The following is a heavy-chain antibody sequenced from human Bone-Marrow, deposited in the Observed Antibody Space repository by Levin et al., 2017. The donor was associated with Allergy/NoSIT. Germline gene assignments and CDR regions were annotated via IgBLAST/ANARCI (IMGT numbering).Heavy chain of an antibody. Sequence: GGSLRLSCAASGFFVRDNYMSWVRQAPGKGLEWVSVLYSGGDSYYADSVRGRFIVSRDNSKNTVYLQMNSLRDEDTAVYFCARPNWDRYFDLWGRGTLVSVSS. D-gene: IGHD1-26*01. CDR2: LYSGGDS. V-gene: IGHV3-53*01. CDR3: ARPNWDRYFDL. CDR1: GFFVRDNY. J-gene: IGHJ2*01.